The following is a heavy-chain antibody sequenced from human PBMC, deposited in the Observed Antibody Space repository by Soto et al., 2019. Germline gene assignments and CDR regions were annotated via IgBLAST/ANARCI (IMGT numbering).Heavy chain of an antibody. D-gene: IGHD6-6*01. CDR2: VSSSGTTM. V-gene: IGHV3-11*01. Sequence: GGSLRLSCAASGLTFSDYDMSWIRQAPGKGLEWVSFVSSSGTTMYYADSVKGRFTISRDNAKNSLYLQMNSLRAEDTAVYYCARMGPRAARPSYWGQGTLVTVSS. J-gene: IGHJ4*02. CDR3: ARMGPRAARPSY. CDR1: GLTFSDYD.